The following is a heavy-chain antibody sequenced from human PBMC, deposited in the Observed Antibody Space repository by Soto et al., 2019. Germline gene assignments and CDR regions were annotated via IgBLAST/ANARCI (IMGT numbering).Heavy chain of an antibody. CDR1: GYSFTSYW. CDR2: IYPGDSDT. CDR3: ARHGWNYGRGVDY. Sequence: GASLKISCKGSGYSFTSYWIGWVRQMPGKGLEWMGIIYPGDSDTRYSPSFQGQVTISADKSISTAYLQWSSLKASDTAMYYCARHGWNYGRGVDYWGQGTLVTVSS. J-gene: IGHJ4*02. D-gene: IGHD1-7*01. V-gene: IGHV5-51*01.